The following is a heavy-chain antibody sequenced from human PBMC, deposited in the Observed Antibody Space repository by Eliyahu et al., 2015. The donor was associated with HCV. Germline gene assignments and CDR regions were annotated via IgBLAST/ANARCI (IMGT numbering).Heavy chain of an antibody. D-gene: IGHD2-2*01. J-gene: IGHJ4*02. CDR1: GYTFSDYY. Sequence: QVQLVQSGAEVKKPGASVKVSCKASGYTFSDYYMHWVRQAPGQGLEWLGWINPNSGDTHYAQKFQGRVTMTRDTSISTAYMELSRLTSDDTAVYYCAREGDCSSPSCHLDYWGQGSLVTVSS. CDR3: AREGDCSSPSCHLDY. V-gene: IGHV1-2*02. CDR2: INPNSGDT.